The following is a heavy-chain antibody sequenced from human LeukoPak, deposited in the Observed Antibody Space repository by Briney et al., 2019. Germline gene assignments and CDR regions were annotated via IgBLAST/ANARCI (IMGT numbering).Heavy chain of an antibody. CDR2: IIPIFGTA. V-gene: IGHV1-69*06. D-gene: IGHD2-21*02. CDR1: GGTFSSYA. CDR3: ARARYCGGDCYKVYYYYYMGV. Sequence: SVKVSCKASGGTFSSYAISWVRQAPGQGLEWMGGIIPIFGTANYAQKFQGRVTITADKSTSTAYMELSSLRSEDTAVYYCARARYCGGDCYKVYYYYYMGVWGKGTTVTVSS. J-gene: IGHJ6*03.